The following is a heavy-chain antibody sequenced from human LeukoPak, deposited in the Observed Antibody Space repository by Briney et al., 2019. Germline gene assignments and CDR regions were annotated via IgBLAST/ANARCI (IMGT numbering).Heavy chain of an antibody. D-gene: IGHD6-13*01. Sequence: ASVKVSCKASGYTFTSYGISWVRQAPGQGLEWMGWISVYNGNTNYAQKFQGRVTMTTDTSTSTAYMELRSLRSDDTAVYYCARDQREGYSRSWVEGDAFDIWGQGTMVTVSS. CDR2: ISVYNGNT. V-gene: IGHV1-18*01. CDR3: ARDQREGYSRSWVEGDAFDI. CDR1: GYTFTSYG. J-gene: IGHJ3*02.